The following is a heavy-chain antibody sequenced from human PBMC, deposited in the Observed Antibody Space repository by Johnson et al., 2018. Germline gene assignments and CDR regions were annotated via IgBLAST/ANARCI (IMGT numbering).Heavy chain of an antibody. D-gene: IGHD2-15*01. V-gene: IGHV3-30-3*01. CDR1: GFTFSSYA. Sequence: QVQLVESGGGVVQPGRSLRLSCAASGFTFSSYAMHWVRQAPGKGLEWVAVISYDGSNKYYADSVKGRFTISREKSKNTLYLQMYSLGAEDTAVYYCARDGGYWTGDSCDSIPMDVWGKGTTVTVSS. CDR3: ARDGGYWTGDSCDSIPMDV. CDR2: ISYDGSNK. J-gene: IGHJ6*03.